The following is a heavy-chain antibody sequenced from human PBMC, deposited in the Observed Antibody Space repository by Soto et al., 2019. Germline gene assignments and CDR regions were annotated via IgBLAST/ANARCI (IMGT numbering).Heavy chain of an antibody. CDR3: ARGDYYDSSGYYYENWFDP. J-gene: IGHJ5*02. CDR1: GGSISSYY. Sequence: SETLSLTCTVSGGSISSYYWSWIRQPPGKGLEWIGYIYYSGSTNYNPSLKCRVTISVDTSKNQFSLKLSSVTAADTAVYYCARGDYYDSSGYYYENWFDPWGQGTLVTVSS. D-gene: IGHD3-22*01. V-gene: IGHV4-59*01. CDR2: IYYSGST.